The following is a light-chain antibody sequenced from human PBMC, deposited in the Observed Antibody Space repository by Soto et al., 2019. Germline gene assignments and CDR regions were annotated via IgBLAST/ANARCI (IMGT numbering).Light chain of an antibody. CDR1: DSDVGSHNL. J-gene: IGLJ1*01. V-gene: IGLV2-23*02. Sequence: QSALTQPASVSASPGQSITISCTGTDSDVGSHNLVSWYQLHPGKAPKLMIYEVTKRPSGVTNRFSGSKSGNTASLTIAGLQAEDEADYYCSSYAVSNTYLFGNGTKVTVL. CDR2: EVT. CDR3: SSYAVSNTYL.